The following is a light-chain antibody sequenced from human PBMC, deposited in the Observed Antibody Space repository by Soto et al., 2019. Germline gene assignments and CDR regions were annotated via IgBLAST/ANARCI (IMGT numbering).Light chain of an antibody. Sequence: QAVVTQEPSLTVSPGGTVTLTCGSSTGAVTSGHHAYWFQRKPGQAPRALIFHTTNTHSWTPARFSGSLLGGRAALTLSGAQPVDEADYYCMLTYNGPWVFGGGTKLTVL. J-gene: IGLJ3*02. CDR1: TGAVTSGHH. V-gene: IGLV7-46*01. CDR2: HTT. CDR3: MLTYNGPWV.